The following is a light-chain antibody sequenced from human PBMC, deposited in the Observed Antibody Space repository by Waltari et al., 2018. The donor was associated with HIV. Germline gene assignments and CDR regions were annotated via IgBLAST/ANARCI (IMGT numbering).Light chain of an antibody. J-gene: IGKJ2*01. CDR1: QSVSSY. V-gene: IGKV3-11*01. Sequence: EIVLTQSLATLSLSPGERATLSCRASQSVSSYLAWYQQKPGQSPRLLIYDASNRATGIPARFSGSGSGTDFTLTISSLEPEDFAVYYCQHRNHWPPEYTFGQGTKLEIK. CDR3: QHRNHWPPEYT. CDR2: DAS.